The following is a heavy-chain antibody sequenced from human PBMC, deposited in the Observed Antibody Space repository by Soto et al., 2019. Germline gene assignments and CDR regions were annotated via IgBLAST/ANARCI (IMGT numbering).Heavy chain of an antibody. D-gene: IGHD3-16*02. V-gene: IGHV4-59*01. J-gene: IGHJ5*02. CDR2: IYYTGST. CDR3: ERASVINLFDP. CDR1: GGSISDYY. Sequence: PETLSLTCTVSGGSISDYYWIWIRQPPGKGLEWIGYIYYTGSTNYNPSLKSRVTISIDTSKNQFSLKLSSVTAADTAVYYCERASVINLFDPWG.